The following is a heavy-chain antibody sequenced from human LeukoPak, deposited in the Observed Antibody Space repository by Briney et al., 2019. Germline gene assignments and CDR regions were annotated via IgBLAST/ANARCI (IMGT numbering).Heavy chain of an antibody. J-gene: IGHJ6*03. V-gene: IGHV1-69*05. CDR3: ARATTRGYSYGYKSRNYYYYMDV. Sequence: GASVKLSCKASGGTFSSYAISWVRQSPGQGLEWIGGIIPIFGTANYAQKFQGRVTITTDESTSTAYMELSSLRSEDTAVYYCARATTRGYSYGYKSRNYYYYMDVWGKGTTVTVSS. CDR1: GGTFSSYA. CDR2: IIPIFGTA. D-gene: IGHD5-18*01.